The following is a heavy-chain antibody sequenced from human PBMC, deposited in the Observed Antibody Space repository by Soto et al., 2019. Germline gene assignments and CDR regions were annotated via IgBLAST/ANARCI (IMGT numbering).Heavy chain of an antibody. CDR2: IIPIVPTP. D-gene: IGHD5-12*01. J-gene: IGHJ6*02. V-gene: IGHV1-69*12. CDR1: GGTFGNSA. Sequence: QVQLVQSGAEVKKPGSSVTVSCKASGGTFGNSAISWVRQAPGQGLEWMGGIIPIVPTPDYAQKFQGRVTITADESTSTAYMELASLRSEDTAVYYCARDKDRLQFGGNYCYAMDVWGQGTTVTVSS. CDR3: ARDKDRLQFGGNYCYAMDV.